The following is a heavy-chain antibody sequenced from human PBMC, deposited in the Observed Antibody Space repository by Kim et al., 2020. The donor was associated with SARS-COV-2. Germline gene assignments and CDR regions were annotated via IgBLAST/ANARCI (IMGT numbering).Heavy chain of an antibody. CDR2: ISDGGRAT. CDR1: GFIMSPYP. V-gene: IGHV3-23*01. Sequence: GGSLRLSCVASGFIMSPYPMTWVRQSAQRGLEWMSAISDGGRATYYADSVKDRFLISRDDSTNTVFLLLTSLRFDDTAVYYCARDYLYRGGGVWGQGTTVTVSS. D-gene: IGHD3-16*02. CDR3: ARDYLYRGGGV. J-gene: IGHJ6*02.